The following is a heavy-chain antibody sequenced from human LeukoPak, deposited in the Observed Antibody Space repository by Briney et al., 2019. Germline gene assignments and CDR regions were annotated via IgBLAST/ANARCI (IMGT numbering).Heavy chain of an antibody. J-gene: IGHJ4*02. CDR3: ARGWLRGYRYGHDY. V-gene: IGHV4-34*01. Sequence: SDTLSLTCAVYGGSFSVYYWSWIRHPPGKGLDWIGEINHSGSTNYNPSLKSRVTISVDTSKNQFSLKLSSVTAADTAVYYCARGWLRGYRYGHDYWGQGTLVTVSS. CDR2: INHSGST. CDR1: GGSFSVYY. D-gene: IGHD5-18*01.